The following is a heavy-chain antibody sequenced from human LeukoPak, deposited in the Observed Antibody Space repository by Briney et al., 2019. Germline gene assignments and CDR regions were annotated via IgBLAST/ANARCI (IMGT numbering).Heavy chain of an antibody. V-gene: IGHV1-69*05. D-gene: IGHD5-18*01. CDR1: GYTFAGYY. Sequence: SVKVSCKASGYTFAGYYMHWVRQAPGQGLEWMGRIIPIFGTANYAQKFQGRVTITTDESTSTAYMELSSLRSEDTAVYYCAREGDSYGLTYFDYWGQGTLVTVSS. CDR3: AREGDSYGLTYFDY. CDR2: IIPIFGTA. J-gene: IGHJ4*02.